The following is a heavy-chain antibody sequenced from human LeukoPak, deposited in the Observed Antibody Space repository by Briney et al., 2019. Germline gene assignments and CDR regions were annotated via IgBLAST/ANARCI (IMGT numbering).Heavy chain of an antibody. J-gene: IGHJ4*02. V-gene: IGHV1-69*04. D-gene: IGHD6-13*01. CDR1: GGTFSSYA. CDR3: ASQGGGGGTAYLY. Sequence: VASVKVSCKASGGTFSSYAISWVRQAPGQGLEWMGRIIPILGIANYAQKFQGRVTITADKSTSTAYMELSSLRSEDTAVYYCASQGGGGGTAYLYWGQGTLVTVSS. CDR2: IIPILGIA.